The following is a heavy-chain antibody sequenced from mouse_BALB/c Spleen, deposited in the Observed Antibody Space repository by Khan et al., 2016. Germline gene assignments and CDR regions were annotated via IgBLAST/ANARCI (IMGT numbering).Heavy chain of an antibody. CDR3: ARRGYYYGWFAY. CDR1: GYTFTNYW. J-gene: IGHJ3*01. V-gene: IGHV1-63*02. CDR2: IYPGGGYI. D-gene: IGHD1-1*01. Sequence: QVQLKESGAELVRPGTSVKMSCKAAGYTFTNYWMGWVKQRPGHGLEWIGDIYPGGGYINYNEKFKGKATLTADTSYSTAYMQLSSLTSEDTAIYYCARRGYYYGWFAYWGQGTLVTVSA.